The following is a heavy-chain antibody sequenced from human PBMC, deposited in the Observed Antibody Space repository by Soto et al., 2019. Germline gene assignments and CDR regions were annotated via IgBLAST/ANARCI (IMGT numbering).Heavy chain of an antibody. D-gene: IGHD3-16*01. V-gene: IGHV4-59*01. CDR3: ARSQRGRTAFTFDY. Sequence: PSETLSLTCTVSGGFISSYYWGWIRQPPGKGLEWIGYIYYSGTTNYNSYLKSRLSLSVDMSKNQFSLKLASVTAADTAVYFCARSQRGRTAFTFDYWGQGALVTVSS. J-gene: IGHJ4*02. CDR1: GGFISSYY. CDR2: IYYSGTT.